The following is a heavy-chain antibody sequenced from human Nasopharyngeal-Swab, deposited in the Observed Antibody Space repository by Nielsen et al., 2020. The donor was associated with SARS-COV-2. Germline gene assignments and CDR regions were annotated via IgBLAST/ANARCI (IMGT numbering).Heavy chain of an antibody. J-gene: IGHJ6*03. V-gene: IGHV3-33*01. CDR3: ARDVEGYSSSAGYYMDV. Sequence: GESLKISCAASGFTFSSYGMHWVRQAPGKGPEWVAVIWYDGSNKYYADSVKGRFTISRDNSKNTLYLQMNSLRAEDTAVYYCARDVEGYSSSAGYYMDVWGKGTTVTVSS. CDR2: IWYDGSNK. CDR1: GFTFSSYG. D-gene: IGHD6-6*01.